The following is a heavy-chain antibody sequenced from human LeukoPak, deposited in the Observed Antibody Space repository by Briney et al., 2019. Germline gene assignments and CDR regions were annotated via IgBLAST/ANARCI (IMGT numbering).Heavy chain of an antibody. CDR2: INPNNGGT. D-gene: IGHD1-26*01. CDR3: ARDVALSGSYSAWFDP. J-gene: IGHJ5*02. Sequence: ASVKVSCKASGYTFTHYYIHWVRQAPGQGLEWMGRINPNNGGTNYAQKFQDRVTMTRGTSISTAYMELSRLKSDDTAVYYCARDVALSGSYSAWFDPWGQGTLVTVSS. V-gene: IGHV1-2*06. CDR1: GYTFTHYY.